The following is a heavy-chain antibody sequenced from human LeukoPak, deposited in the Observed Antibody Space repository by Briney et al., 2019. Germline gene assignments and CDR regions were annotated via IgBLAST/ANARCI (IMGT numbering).Heavy chain of an antibody. Sequence: GGSLRLSCAASGFTVSSNYMSWVRQAPGKGLEWVSVIYSGGSTYYADSVKGRFTISRDNSKNTLYLQMNSLRAEDTAVYYCAKDRYYDSSGYPLDYWGQGTLVTVSS. J-gene: IGHJ4*02. CDR2: IYSGGST. CDR1: GFTVSSNY. V-gene: IGHV3-66*01. CDR3: AKDRYYDSSGYPLDY. D-gene: IGHD3-22*01.